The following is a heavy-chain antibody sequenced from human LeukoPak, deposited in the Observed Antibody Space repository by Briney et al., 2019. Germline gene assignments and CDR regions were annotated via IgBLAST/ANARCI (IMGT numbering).Heavy chain of an antibody. CDR2: ISGSGGST. J-gene: IGHJ4*02. CDR1: GFTFSSYA. Sequence: GGSLRVSCAASGFTFSSYAMSWVRQAPGKGLEWVSAISGSGGSTYYADSVKGRFTISRDNSKNTLYLQMNSLRAEDTAVYYCAKLRGYSYDTFDYWGQGTLVTVSS. CDR3: AKLRGYSYDTFDY. D-gene: IGHD5-18*01. V-gene: IGHV3-23*01.